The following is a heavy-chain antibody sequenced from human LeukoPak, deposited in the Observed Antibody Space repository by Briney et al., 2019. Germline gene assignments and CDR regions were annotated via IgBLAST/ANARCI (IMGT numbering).Heavy chain of an antibody. Sequence: PGGSLRLSCAASGFTFSSYSMNWVRQAPGKGLEWVSSISSSSSYIYYADSVKGRFTISRDNAKNSLYLQMNSLRAEDTAVYYCVRWEYSSSSTAGFDFWGQGTLVTVSS. CDR3: VRWEYSSSSTAGFDF. V-gene: IGHV3-21*01. J-gene: IGHJ4*02. CDR1: GFTFSSYS. CDR2: ISSSSSYI. D-gene: IGHD6-6*01.